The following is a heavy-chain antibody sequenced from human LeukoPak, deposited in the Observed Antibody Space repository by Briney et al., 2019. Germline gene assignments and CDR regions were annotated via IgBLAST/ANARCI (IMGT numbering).Heavy chain of an antibody. CDR3: ARDAGYSSSGNFDY. D-gene: IGHD6-13*01. J-gene: IGHJ4*02. CDR1: GFTFSSYE. Sequence: PGGSLRLSCAASGFTFSSYEMNWVRQAPGKGMEWVSYISSSGSTIYYADSVKGRFTISRDNAKNSLYLQMNSLRAEDTAVYYCARDAGYSSSGNFDYWGQGTLVTVSS. V-gene: IGHV3-48*03. CDR2: ISSSGSTI.